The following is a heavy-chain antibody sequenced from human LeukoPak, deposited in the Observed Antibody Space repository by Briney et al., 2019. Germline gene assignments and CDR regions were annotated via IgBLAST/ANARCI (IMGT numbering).Heavy chain of an antibody. CDR1: GGSISSGGYY. Sequence: PSQTLSLTCTVSGGSISSGGYYWTWIRQHPGKGLEWIGYIYYSGSTYYNPSPKSRVTISVDTSKNQFSLKLSSVTAADTAVYYCARVENVIYYDSRAGAFDIWGQGTMVTVSS. D-gene: IGHD3-22*01. CDR3: ARVENVIYYDSRAGAFDI. J-gene: IGHJ3*02. V-gene: IGHV4-31*03. CDR2: IYYSGST.